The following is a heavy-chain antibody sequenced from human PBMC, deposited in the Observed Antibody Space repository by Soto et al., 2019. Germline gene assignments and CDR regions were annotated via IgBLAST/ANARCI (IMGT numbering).Heavy chain of an antibody. CDR3: ARSVAVPGAHIDY. CDR2: VYYTGST. D-gene: IGHD6-19*01. V-gene: IGHV4-59*01. CDR1: GRSISGSY. J-gene: IGHJ4*02. Sequence: KASETLSLTCSVSGRSISGSYWSWIRQSPGKGLEWLGYVYYTGSTNYSPSLRSRVSISVDTSKNEFSLRLSSVTAADTAVYFCARSVAVPGAHIDYWGQGTQVTVSS.